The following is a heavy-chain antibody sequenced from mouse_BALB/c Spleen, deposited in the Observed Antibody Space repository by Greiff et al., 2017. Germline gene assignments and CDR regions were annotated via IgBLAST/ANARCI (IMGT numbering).Heavy chain of an antibody. CDR1: GFTFTDYY. CDR3: ARADYGYDEAMDY. D-gene: IGHD2-2*01. CDR2: IRNKANGYTT. J-gene: IGHJ4*01. V-gene: IGHV7-3*02. Sequence: EVKVVESGGGLVQPGGSLRLSCATSGFTFTDYYMSWVRQPPGKALEWLGFIRNKANGYTTEYSASVKGRFTISRDNSQSILYLQMNTLRAEDSATYYCARADYGYDEAMDYWGQGTSVTVSS.